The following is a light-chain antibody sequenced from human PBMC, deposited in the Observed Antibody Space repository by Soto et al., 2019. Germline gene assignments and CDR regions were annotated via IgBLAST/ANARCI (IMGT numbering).Light chain of an antibody. J-gene: IGLJ2*01. CDR1: SSDVGSYNL. V-gene: IGLV2-23*01. CDR2: ENS. Sequence: QSVLTQSASVSGSPGQSITISCTGTSSDVGSYNLVSWYQQLPGKAPKLMIYENSKRPSGVSDRFSGSKSGNTASLTSSALQAEDEAVYYCCSYAGSNTLLFGGGTKLTVL. CDR3: CSYAGSNTLL.